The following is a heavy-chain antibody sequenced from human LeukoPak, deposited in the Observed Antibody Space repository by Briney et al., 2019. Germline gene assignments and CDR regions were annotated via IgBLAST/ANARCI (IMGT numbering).Heavy chain of an antibody. Sequence: PGGPLRLSCAVSGFTFSRYAMTWVRQAPGKGLEWVSAISASGGSTDYADSVKGRFTISRDNSKNTVYLQMNSLRVDDTAVFYCAKDPYNLYYFDYWGQGTLVTVSS. CDR2: ISASGGST. J-gene: IGHJ4*02. CDR1: GFTFSRYA. V-gene: IGHV3-23*01. CDR3: AKDPYNLYYFDY. D-gene: IGHD1-1*01.